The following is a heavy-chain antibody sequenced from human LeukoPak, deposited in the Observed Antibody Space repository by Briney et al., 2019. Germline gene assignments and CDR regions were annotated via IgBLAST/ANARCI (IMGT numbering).Heavy chain of an antibody. V-gene: IGHV4-39*07. CDR2: IYYSGST. D-gene: IGHD2-15*01. J-gene: IGHJ4*02. Sequence: WVRQAPGKGLEWIGSIYYSGSTYYNPSLKSRVTISVDTSKNQFSLKLSSVTAADTAVYYCARTLCSGGSCYLDYWGQGTLVTVSS. CDR3: ARTLCSGGSCYLDY.